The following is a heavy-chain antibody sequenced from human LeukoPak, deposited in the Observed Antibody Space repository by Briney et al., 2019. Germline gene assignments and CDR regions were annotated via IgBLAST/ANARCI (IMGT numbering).Heavy chain of an antibody. V-gene: IGHV1-2*02. CDR1: GYTFTGYY. Sequence: ASVKVSCRASGYTFTGYYMHWVRQAPGQGLEWMGWINPNSGGTNYAQKFQGRVTMTRDTSISTAYMELSRLRSDDTAVYYCARRTETWVAPQYYFDYWGQGTLVTVSS. CDR2: INPNSGGT. J-gene: IGHJ4*02. CDR3: ARRTETWVAPQYYFDY. D-gene: IGHD1-26*01.